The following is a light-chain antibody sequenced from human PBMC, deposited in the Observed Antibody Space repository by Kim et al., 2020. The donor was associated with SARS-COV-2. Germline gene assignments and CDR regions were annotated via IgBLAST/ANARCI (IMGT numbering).Light chain of an antibody. V-gene: IGKV3-15*01. CDR2: GAY. Sequence: SVSLGESACLSCKASQRVRNYVAWYQMKPGQAPRVIIFGAYMRASGIPARFSGSGSGTDFTLSISSLQSEDSAFYYCQHYNDWPGTFGQGTKLEI. CDR1: QRVRNY. CDR3: QHYNDWPGT. J-gene: IGKJ2*01.